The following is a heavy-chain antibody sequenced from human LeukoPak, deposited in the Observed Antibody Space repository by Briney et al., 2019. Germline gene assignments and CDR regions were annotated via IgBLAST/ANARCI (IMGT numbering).Heavy chain of an antibody. CDR3: ARELIAAPGPYLDY. D-gene: IGHD6-13*01. CDR1: GYTFTING. CDR2: ISAYNGNT. Sequence: ASVKVSCKASGYTFTINGISWVRQAPGQGLEWMGWISAYNGNTNYAQKLQGRVTMTTDTSTSTAYMELRSLRSDHTAVYYCARELIAAPGPYLDYGGQGTLVTVSS. V-gene: IGHV1-18*01. J-gene: IGHJ4*02.